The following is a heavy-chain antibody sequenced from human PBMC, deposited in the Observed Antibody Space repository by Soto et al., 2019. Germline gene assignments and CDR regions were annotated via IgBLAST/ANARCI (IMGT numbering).Heavy chain of an antibody. CDR3: ARHQEGSWYYYYYGMDV. D-gene: IGHD6-13*01. CDR2: IYYSGST. V-gene: IGHV4-39*01. Sequence: QLQLQESGPGLVKPSETLSLTCTVSGGSISSSSYYWGWIRQPPGKWLEWIGSIYYSGSTYYNPSLKSRVTISVDTSKNQFSLKLSSVTAADTAVYYCARHQEGSWYYYYYGMDVWGQGTTVTVSS. J-gene: IGHJ6*02. CDR1: GGSISSSSYY.